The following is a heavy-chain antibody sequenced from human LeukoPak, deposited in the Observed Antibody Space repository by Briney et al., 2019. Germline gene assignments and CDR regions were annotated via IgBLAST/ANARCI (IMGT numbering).Heavy chain of an antibody. V-gene: IGHV1-2*02. Sequence: ASVKVSYKPSGYTFTGYNMHLFRHAPGQGLEWMGWINPNTGVTNYAQKFQGRVTLTRDTSIITAYMELTRLRTDDTAMYYCARVRTTVTTGYYGMYVWGQGTTLTVSS. CDR3: ARVRTTVTTGYYGMYV. CDR2: INPNTGVT. J-gene: IGHJ6*02. D-gene: IGHD4-17*01. CDR1: GYTFTGYN.